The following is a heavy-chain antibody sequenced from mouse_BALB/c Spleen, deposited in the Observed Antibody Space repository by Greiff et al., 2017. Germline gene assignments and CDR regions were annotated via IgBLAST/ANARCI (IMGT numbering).Heavy chain of an antibody. J-gene: IGHJ4*01. CDR3: ASYYGSFPFYYAMDY. CDR2: IDPANGNT. D-gene: IGHD1-2*01. V-gene: IGHV14-3*02. Sequence: EVQLQQSGAELVKPGASVKLSCTASGFNIKDTYMHWVKQRPEQGLEWIGRIDPANGNTKYDPKFQGKATITADTSSNTAYLQLSSLTSEDTAVYYCASYYGSFPFYYAMDYWGQGTSVTVSS. CDR1: GFNIKDTY.